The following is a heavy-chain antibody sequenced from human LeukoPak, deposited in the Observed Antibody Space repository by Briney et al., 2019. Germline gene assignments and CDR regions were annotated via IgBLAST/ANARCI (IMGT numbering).Heavy chain of an antibody. CDR1: GFTFSSYA. CDR3: ANAGTPLDYGDYGAVDY. D-gene: IGHD4-17*01. CDR2: ISGSGGST. Sequence: QPGGSLRLSCAASGFTFSSYAMSCVRQAPGKGLEWVSAISGSGGSTYYADSVKGRFTISRDNSKNTLYLQMNSLRAEDTAVYYCANAGTPLDYGDYGAVDYWGQGTLVTVSS. V-gene: IGHV3-23*01. J-gene: IGHJ4*02.